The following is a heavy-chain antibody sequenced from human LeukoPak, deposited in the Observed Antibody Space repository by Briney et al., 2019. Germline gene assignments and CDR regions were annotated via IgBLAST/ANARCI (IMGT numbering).Heavy chain of an antibody. Sequence: EPSETLSLTCTVSGGSISSGGYYWSWIRQHPGKGLEWIGYIYYSGSTYYNPSLKSRVTISVDTSKNQFSLKLSSVTAADTAVYHCARSGSITIFGVVPSWFDPWGQGTLVTVSP. CDR3: ARSGSITIFGVVPSWFDP. J-gene: IGHJ5*02. D-gene: IGHD3-3*01. CDR1: GGSISSGGYY. CDR2: IYYSGST. V-gene: IGHV4-31*03.